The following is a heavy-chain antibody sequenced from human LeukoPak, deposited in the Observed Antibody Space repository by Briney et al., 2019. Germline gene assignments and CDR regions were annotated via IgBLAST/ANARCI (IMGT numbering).Heavy chain of an antibody. CDR3: ARATIFGVVGYYYYMDV. Sequence: GGSLRLSCAASGFTFDDYGMSWVRQAPGNGLEWVSGINWNGGSTGYADSVKGRFTISRDNAKNSLYLQMNSLRAEDTALYYCARATIFGVVGYYYYMDVWGKGTTVTVSS. CDR1: GFTFDDYG. D-gene: IGHD3-3*01. CDR2: INWNGGST. J-gene: IGHJ6*03. V-gene: IGHV3-20*04.